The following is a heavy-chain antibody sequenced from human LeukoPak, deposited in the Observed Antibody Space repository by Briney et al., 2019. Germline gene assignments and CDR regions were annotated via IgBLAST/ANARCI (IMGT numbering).Heavy chain of an antibody. CDR2: ISGSGGST. D-gene: IGHD5-12*01. V-gene: IGHV3-23*01. CDR1: GFTFSSYA. CDR3: AKDLTRSGYRNYFDY. J-gene: IGHJ4*02. Sequence: PGGSLRLSCAASGFTFSSYAMSWVRQAPGKGLEWVSAISGSGGSTYYADSVKGRFTISRDNSKNTLYLQMNSLRAEDTAVYYCAKDLTRSGYRNYFDYWGQGTLVTVSS.